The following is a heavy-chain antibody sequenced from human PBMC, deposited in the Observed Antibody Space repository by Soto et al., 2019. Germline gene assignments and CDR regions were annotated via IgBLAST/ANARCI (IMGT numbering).Heavy chain of an antibody. CDR1: GGSIRTSY. V-gene: IGHV4-59*01. Sequence: QVQLQEPGPGLVKPSETLSLTCTVSGGSIRTSYWSWIRQPPGKGLEWIGYTYNSGSTNYNPSLKSRVTISVDTSKNQFSLHLSSVTAADTAVYYCARDAFDIWGQGTMVTVSS. CDR3: ARDAFDI. CDR2: TYNSGST. J-gene: IGHJ3*02.